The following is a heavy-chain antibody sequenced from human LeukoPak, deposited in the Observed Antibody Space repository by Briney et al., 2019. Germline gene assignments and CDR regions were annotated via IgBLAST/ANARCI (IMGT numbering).Heavy chain of an antibody. CDR3: ARGDVVVSAAVRFDP. CDR1: VYTFTSYG. V-gene: IGHV1-18*01. Sequence: ASVKVACKASVYTFTSYGITWVRQAPGQGLEWMGWISAHNGKTNYAQKFQGRVTMTTDTPTSTAYMELRSLRSDDTAVYYCARGDVVVSAAVRFDPWSQGTLVTVSS. D-gene: IGHD2-2*01. J-gene: IGHJ5*02. CDR2: ISAHNGKT.